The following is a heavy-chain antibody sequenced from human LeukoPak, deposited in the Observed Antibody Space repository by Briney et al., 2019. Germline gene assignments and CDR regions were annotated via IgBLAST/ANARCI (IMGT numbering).Heavy chain of an antibody. J-gene: IGHJ4*02. V-gene: IGHV3-23*01. D-gene: IGHD3-3*01. CDR1: GFSISSYA. Sequence: GGSLRLSCAASGFSISSYAMNWVRQAPGKGLEWVSLISGSGGNTHYADSVKGRFTISRDISRNTLYLQMNSLRAEDTAVYYCARDRAWNYFDYWGQGTLVTVSS. CDR2: ISGSGGNT. CDR3: ARDRAWNYFDY.